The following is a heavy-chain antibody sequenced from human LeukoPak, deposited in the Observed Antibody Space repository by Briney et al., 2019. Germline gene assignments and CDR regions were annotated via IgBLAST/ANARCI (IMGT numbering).Heavy chain of an antibody. CDR3: AKRGGSYIGYFDY. J-gene: IGHJ4*02. V-gene: IGHV3-30*02. Sequence: PGGSLRLSCAASEFTFSNYAVHWVRQAPGRGLEWVSFIRYDGSDKLYADSVKGRFTVSRDNSKNTLYLQMNSLRPEDTAVYYCAKRGGSYIGYFDYWGQGTLVTVSS. CDR2: IRYDGSDK. CDR1: EFTFSNYA. D-gene: IGHD1-26*01.